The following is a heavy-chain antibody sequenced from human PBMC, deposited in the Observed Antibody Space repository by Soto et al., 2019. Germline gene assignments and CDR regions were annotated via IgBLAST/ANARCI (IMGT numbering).Heavy chain of an antibody. D-gene: IGHD2-2*01. J-gene: IGHJ3*02. CDR1: GYSFTSYW. Sequence: GESLKISCKGSGYSFTSYWIGWVRQMPGKGLEWMGIIYPGDSDTRYSPSFQGQVTISADKSISTAYLQWSSLKASDTAMYYCARRYCSSTSCYGAFDIWGQGTMGTVSS. V-gene: IGHV5-51*01. CDR2: IYPGDSDT. CDR3: ARRYCSSTSCYGAFDI.